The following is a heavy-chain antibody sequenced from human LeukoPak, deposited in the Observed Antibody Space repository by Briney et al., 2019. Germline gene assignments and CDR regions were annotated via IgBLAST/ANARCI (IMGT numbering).Heavy chain of an antibody. J-gene: IGHJ4*02. V-gene: IGHV3-21*01. Sequence: PGGSLRLSCAGSGFTFSGYAMSWVRQAPGKGLEWVSSISSSSNYIYYTDSMKGRFTISRDNAKNSLFLQMNSLRAEDTAVYFCARDQMAAPYYFDSWGQGTLVTVFS. CDR2: ISSSSNYI. CDR1: GFTFSGYA. CDR3: ARDQMAAPYYFDS. D-gene: IGHD5-24*01.